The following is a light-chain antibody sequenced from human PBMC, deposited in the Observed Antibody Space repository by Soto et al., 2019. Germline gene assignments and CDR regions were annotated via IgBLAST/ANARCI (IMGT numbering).Light chain of an antibody. CDR3: CSYAGSTTRVQ. J-gene: IGLJ2*01. Sequence: QSVLTQPASVSGSPGQSITISCTGTSSDVDAYKYVSWYQQHPGKAPKLMIYEVSYRPSGVSDRFSGSKSGNTASLTISGLQAEDEADYYCCSYAGSTTRVQFGGGTKVTAL. CDR2: EVS. V-gene: IGLV2-14*01. CDR1: SSDVDAYKY.